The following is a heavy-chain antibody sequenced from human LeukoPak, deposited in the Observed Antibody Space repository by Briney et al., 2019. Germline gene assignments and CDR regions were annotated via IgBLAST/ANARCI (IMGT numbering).Heavy chain of an antibody. J-gene: IGHJ4*02. D-gene: IGHD2-15*01. V-gene: IGHV4-4*07. CDR3: ATTPAQECSGGSCEINDY. CDR2: IYTSGST. Sequence: SETLSLTCTVSGGSISSYYWSWIRQPAGKGLEWTGRIYTSGSTNYNPSLKSRVTMSVDTSKNQFSLKLSSVTAADTAVYYCATTPAQECSGGSCEINDYWGQGTLVTVSS. CDR1: GGSISSYY.